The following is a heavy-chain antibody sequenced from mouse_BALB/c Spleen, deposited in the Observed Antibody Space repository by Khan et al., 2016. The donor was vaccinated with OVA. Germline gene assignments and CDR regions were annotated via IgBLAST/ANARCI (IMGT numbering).Heavy chain of an antibody. D-gene: IGHD2-1*01. J-gene: IGHJ4*01. V-gene: IGHV1S53*02. CDR1: GYTFTDHA. CDR3: ERSDYYGNFYVMDY. Sequence: VQLQQSDAELVKPGASVKISCKASGYTFTDHAIHWVKQKPEQGLEWIGCFSPGNGDIKYNEKFKGQATLTADKSSSTAYMQLNSLTSEDSAVYFCERSDYYGNFYVMDYWGQGTAVTVSS. CDR2: FSPGNGDI.